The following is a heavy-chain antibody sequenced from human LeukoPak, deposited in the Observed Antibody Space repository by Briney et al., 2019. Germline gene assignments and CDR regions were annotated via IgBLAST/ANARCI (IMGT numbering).Heavy chain of an antibody. CDR1: GFTFSSYS. CDR2: ISSSSSYI. CDR3: ARGIAAFGGNYYYGMDV. J-gene: IGHJ6*02. D-gene: IGHD6-13*01. Sequence: PGGSLRLSCAASGFTFSSYSMNWVRQAPGKGLEWVSSISSSSSYIYYADSVKGRFTISRDNAKNSLYLQMNSLRAEDTAVYYCARGIAAFGGNYYYGMDVWGQGTTVTVSS. V-gene: IGHV3-21*01.